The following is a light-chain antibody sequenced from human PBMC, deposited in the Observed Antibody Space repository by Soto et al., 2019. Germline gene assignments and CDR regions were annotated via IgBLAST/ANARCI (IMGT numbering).Light chain of an antibody. CDR3: QQYNTWPPRYT. J-gene: IGKJ2*01. CDR1: QSVGSY. CDR2: GAS. V-gene: IGKV3-15*01. Sequence: EIVMTQSPATLSVSPGGRATLSCRASQSVGSYLAWYQQRPGQPPRLHIYGASTRATGIPARFSGSGSGTEFSLTISSLQSEDFAVYYCQQYNTWPPRYTFGQGTKLEIK.